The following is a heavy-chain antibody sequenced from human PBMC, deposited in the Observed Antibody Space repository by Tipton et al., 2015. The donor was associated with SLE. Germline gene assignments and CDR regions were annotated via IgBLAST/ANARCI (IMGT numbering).Heavy chain of an antibody. D-gene: IGHD2-8*02. Sequence: TLSLTCFVSGDSITSDIYYWGWIRQPPGKGLEWIGSVYDSGTTHYNPSLKRRLSISVDTSKSQFQFSLRLSSVTAADTAVYYCARLGYCTGDTVCFTGIDQWGQGTLVTVSS. V-gene: IGHV4-39*06. CDR3: ARLGYCTGDTVCFTGIDQ. J-gene: IGHJ4*02. CDR1: GDSITSDIYY. CDR2: VYDSGTT.